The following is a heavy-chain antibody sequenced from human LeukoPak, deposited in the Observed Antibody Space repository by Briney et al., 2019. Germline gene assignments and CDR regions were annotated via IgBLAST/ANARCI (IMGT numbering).Heavy chain of an antibody. CDR3: ARHTYYYDSSGPGVGYYYYMDV. CDR1: GYSFTSYW. D-gene: IGHD3-22*01. V-gene: IGHV5-51*01. CDR2: IYPGDSDT. J-gene: IGHJ6*03. Sequence: GESLKISCKASGYSFTSYWIGWVRQMPGKGLEWMGIIYPGDSDTRYSPSFQGQVTISADKSISTAYLQWSSLKASDTAMYYCARHTYYYDSSGPGVGYYYYMDVWGKGTTVTISS.